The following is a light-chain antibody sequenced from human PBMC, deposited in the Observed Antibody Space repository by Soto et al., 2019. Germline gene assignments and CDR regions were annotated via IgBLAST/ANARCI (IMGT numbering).Light chain of an antibody. Sequence: EIVLTQSPGTLSLSPGEIATLSCRASQSVSSSYLAWYQQKPGQAPRLLIYGASNRATGVPDRFSGSGSGTDFTLTISRLEPEDFAVYYCQQYGTSPQTFGQGTKVEIK. V-gene: IGKV3-20*01. CDR1: QSVSSSY. CDR3: QQYGTSPQT. J-gene: IGKJ1*01. CDR2: GAS.